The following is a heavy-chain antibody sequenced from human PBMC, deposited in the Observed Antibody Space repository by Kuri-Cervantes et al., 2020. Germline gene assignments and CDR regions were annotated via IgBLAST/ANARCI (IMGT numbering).Heavy chain of an antibody. CDR3: AREGGSGDQWLPGLTQNYGMDV. CDR1: GYTFTSYY. J-gene: IGHJ6*02. V-gene: IGHV1-46*01. D-gene: IGHD3-22*01. CDR2: INPSGGST. Sequence: ASVKVSCKASGYTFTSYYMHWVRQAPGQGLEWMGIINPSGGSTSYAQKFQGRVTMTRDTSTSTVYMELSSLRSEDTAVYYWAREGGSGDQWLPGLTQNYGMDVWGQGTTVTVSS.